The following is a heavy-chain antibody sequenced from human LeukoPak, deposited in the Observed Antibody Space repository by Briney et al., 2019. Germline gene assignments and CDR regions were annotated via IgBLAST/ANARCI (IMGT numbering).Heavy chain of an antibody. CDR1: GITLSNYG. V-gene: IGHV3-23*01. J-gene: IGHJ4*02. CDR2: HSGSGGGT. Sequence: GGSLRLSCAVSGITLSNYGMSWVRQAPGEGLEWVAGHSGSGGGTNYADSVQGRFTISRDNPKNTLYLQMNSLRAEDTAVYFCAKRGVVIRVFLVGFHKEAYYFDSWGQGALVTVSS. D-gene: IGHD3-10*01. CDR3: AKRGVVIRVFLVGFHKEAYYFDS.